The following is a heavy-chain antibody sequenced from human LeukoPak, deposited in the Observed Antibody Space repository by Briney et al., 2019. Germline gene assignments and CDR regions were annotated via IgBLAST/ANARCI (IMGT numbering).Heavy chain of an antibody. CDR1: GGSISSGDYY. Sequence: SQTLSLTCTVSGGSISSGDYYWSWIRQPPGKGLEWIGYIYYSGSTYYNPSLKSRVTISVDTSKNQFSLKLSSVTAADTAVYYCAGAGWEDMITFGGVIVGSFDYWGQGTLVTVSS. CDR3: AGAGWEDMITFGGVIVGSFDY. V-gene: IGHV4-30-4*01. CDR2: IYYSGST. J-gene: IGHJ4*02. D-gene: IGHD3-16*02.